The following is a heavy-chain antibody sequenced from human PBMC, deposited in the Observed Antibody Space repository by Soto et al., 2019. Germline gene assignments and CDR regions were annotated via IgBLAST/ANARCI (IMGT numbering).Heavy chain of an antibody. Sequence: EVQLVESGGGLVKPGGSLRLSCAASGFTFSSYSMNWVRQAPGKGLEWVSSISSSSRYIYYADSVRGRFTISRDNAKNSLYLQRNSLRAVDTAVYYWARATDCGGGCYMLYFQHWGQGTLVNVSS. J-gene: IGHJ1*01. D-gene: IGHD2-21*02. CDR2: ISSSSRYI. V-gene: IGHV3-21*06. CDR1: GFTFSSYS. CDR3: ARATDCGGGCYMLYFQH.